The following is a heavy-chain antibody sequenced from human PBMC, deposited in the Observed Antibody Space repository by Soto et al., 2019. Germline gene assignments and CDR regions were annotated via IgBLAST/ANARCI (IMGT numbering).Heavy chain of an antibody. CDR1: GGSINNYY. J-gene: IGHJ4*02. Sequence: QVQLQESSPGLVKPSETLSLTCTVSGGSINNYYWSWIRQPPGKGLEWIGYIYYSGSTNYNPSLTSXAXIXXDTSKIQFSLKLSSVTAADTAVYYCARRYGGNFDYWGQGTLVTVSS. V-gene: IGHV4-59*01. D-gene: IGHD1-26*01. CDR2: IYYSGST. CDR3: ARRYGGNFDY.